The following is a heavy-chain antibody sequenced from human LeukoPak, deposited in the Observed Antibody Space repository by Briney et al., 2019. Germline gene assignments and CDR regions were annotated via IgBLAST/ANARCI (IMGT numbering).Heavy chain of an antibody. D-gene: IGHD4-23*01. CDR1: GYTFIGHY. CDR2: INPNSDAT. CDR3: ARGPEYGGTIDY. V-gene: IGHV1-2*02. J-gene: IGHJ4*02. Sequence: ASAKVSCKASGYTFIGHYIHWVRQAPGQGLEWMGWINPNSDATKYSQKFQGRVTMTRDTSISTTYMDLTRLTSDDTAVYYCARGPEYGGTIDYWGQGTLVTVSS.